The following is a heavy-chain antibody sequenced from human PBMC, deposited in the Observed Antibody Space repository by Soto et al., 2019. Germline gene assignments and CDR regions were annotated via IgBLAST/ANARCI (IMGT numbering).Heavy chain of an antibody. Sequence: QVQLQESGPGLVKPSQTLSLTCAVSGGSISRGGDYWCCIRQHPWKCLEWIGYIYYSGSTYYNPSLKSRVTISVDTSKNPSSQKLSSVAAAYTAVYYCARAMKTEPRVRSYYYYLVVWVKGATVTVS. CDR1: GGSISRGGDY. V-gene: IGHV4-31*11. CDR3: ARAMKTEPRVRSYYYYLVV. CDR2: IYYSGST. J-gene: IGHJ6*03. D-gene: IGHD3-10*01.